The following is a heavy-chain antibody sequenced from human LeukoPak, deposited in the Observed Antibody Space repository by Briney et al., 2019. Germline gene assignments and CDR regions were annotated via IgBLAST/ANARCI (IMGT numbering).Heavy chain of an antibody. D-gene: IGHD3-22*01. Sequence: SETLSLTCSVSGGSISSYYWGWIRQPPGKGLEWIGYIYYSGSTNYNPSLKSRVTISVDTPKNQFSLKLSSVTAADTAVYYCARQEHYYDSSGYYYHWGQGTLVTVSS. CDR2: IYYSGST. J-gene: IGHJ5*02. V-gene: IGHV4-59*01. CDR1: GGSISSYY. CDR3: ARQEHYYDSSGYYYH.